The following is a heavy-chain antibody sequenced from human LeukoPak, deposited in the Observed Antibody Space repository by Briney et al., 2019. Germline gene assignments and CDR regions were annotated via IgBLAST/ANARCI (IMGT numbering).Heavy chain of an antibody. CDR3: ARDRYDSSGTLDY. V-gene: IGHV1-2*02. CDR1: GYTFTGYY. J-gene: IGHJ4*02. Sequence: ASVKVSCKASGYTFTGYYMHWVRQAPGQGLEWMGWINPNSGGTNYAQKLQGRVTMTRDTSISTAYMELSRLRSDDTAVYYCARDRYDSSGTLDYWGQGTLVTVSS. CDR2: INPNSGGT. D-gene: IGHD3-22*01.